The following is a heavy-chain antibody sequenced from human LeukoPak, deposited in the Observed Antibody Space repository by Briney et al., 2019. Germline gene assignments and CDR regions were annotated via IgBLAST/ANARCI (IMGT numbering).Heavy chain of an antibody. CDR1: GGSFSGYY. V-gene: IGHV4-34*01. J-gene: IGHJ3*02. Sequence: SETLSLTRAVYGGSFSGYYWSWIRQPPGKGLEWIGEINHSGSTNYNPSLKSRVTISVDTSKNQFSLKLSSVTAADTAVYYCARGQLYYDILTGYSHDAFDIWGQGTMVTVSS. D-gene: IGHD3-9*01. CDR3: ARGQLYYDILTGYSHDAFDI. CDR2: INHSGST.